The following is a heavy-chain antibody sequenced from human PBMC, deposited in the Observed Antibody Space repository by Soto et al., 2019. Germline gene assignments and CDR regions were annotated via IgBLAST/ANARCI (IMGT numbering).Heavy chain of an antibody. CDR2: IWYDGSNK. D-gene: IGHD3-10*01. Sequence: GGSLRLSCAASGFTFSNYGMHWVRQAPGKGLEWVAVIWYDGSNKYYADSVKGRFTISRDNSKNTLFVQMNSLRAEDTAVYYCARDPSHGSGSYLDYWGQGTLVTVSS. CDR1: GFTFSNYG. J-gene: IGHJ4*02. CDR3: ARDPSHGSGSYLDY. V-gene: IGHV3-33*01.